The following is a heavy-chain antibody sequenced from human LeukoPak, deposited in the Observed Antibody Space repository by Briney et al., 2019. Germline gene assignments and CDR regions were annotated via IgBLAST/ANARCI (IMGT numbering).Heavy chain of an antibody. CDR1: GGSISSYY. Sequence: PSETLSLTCTVSGGSISSYYWSWIRQPPGKGLEWIGYVYYSGSTNYNPSLKSRVTISVDTSKNQFSLKLSSVTAADTAVYYCARDIAAADAEAYYYYYMDVWGKGTTVTVSS. D-gene: IGHD6-13*01. CDR3: ARDIAAADAEAYYYYYMDV. J-gene: IGHJ6*03. CDR2: VYYSGST. V-gene: IGHV4-59*12.